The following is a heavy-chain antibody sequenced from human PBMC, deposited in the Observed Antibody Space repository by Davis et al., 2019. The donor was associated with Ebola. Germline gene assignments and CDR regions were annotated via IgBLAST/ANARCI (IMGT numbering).Heavy chain of an antibody. Sequence: GGSLRLSCAASGFTFSSYGMHWVRQAPGKGLEWVAVISYDGSNKYYADSVKGRFTISRDNSKNPLYLQMNSLRAEDTAVYYCAKDAQLDDFWSGYHYGMDVWGQGTTVTVSS. CDR1: GFTFSSYG. V-gene: IGHV3-30*18. CDR3: AKDAQLDDFWSGYHYGMDV. J-gene: IGHJ6*02. D-gene: IGHD3-3*01. CDR2: ISYDGSNK.